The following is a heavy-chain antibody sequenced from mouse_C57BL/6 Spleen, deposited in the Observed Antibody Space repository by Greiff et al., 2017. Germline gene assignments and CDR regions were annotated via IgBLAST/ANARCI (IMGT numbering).Heavy chain of an antibody. V-gene: IGHV1-15*01. D-gene: IGHD2-4*01. CDR1: GYTFTDYE. J-gene: IGHJ2*01. CDR3: TVYYEGYFDY. Sequence: QVQLKESGAELVRPGASVTLSCKASGYTFTDYEMHWVKQTPVHGLEWIGAIDPETGGTAYNQKFKGKAILTADKSSSTAYMELRSLTSEDSAVYYCTVYYEGYFDYWGQGTTLTVSS. CDR2: IDPETGGT.